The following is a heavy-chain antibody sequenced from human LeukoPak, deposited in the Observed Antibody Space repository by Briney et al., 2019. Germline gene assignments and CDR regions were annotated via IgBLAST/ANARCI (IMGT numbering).Heavy chain of an antibody. D-gene: IGHD4-11*01. CDR1: GYTLTELS. Sequence: ASVTVSCKVSGYTLTELSMHWVRQAPGKGLEWMGGFDPEDGETIYAQKFQGRVTMTEDTSTDTAYMELSSLRSEDTAVYYCATGGNYGYYYYYYGMDVWGQGTTVTVSS. CDR2: FDPEDGET. V-gene: IGHV1-24*01. J-gene: IGHJ6*02. CDR3: ATGGNYGYYYYYYGMDV.